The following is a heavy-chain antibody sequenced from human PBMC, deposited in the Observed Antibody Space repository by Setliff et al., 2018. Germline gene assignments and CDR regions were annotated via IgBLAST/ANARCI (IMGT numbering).Heavy chain of an antibody. D-gene: IGHD3-10*01. J-gene: IGHJ4*02. CDR1: GFTFSSFW. CDR3: ATARRGYQYGSGSLFDD. Sequence: GGSLRLSCAASGFTFSSFWMAWVRQSPGRGLEWVANINQDGSGKYYVDSVKGRFTISRDNAKNSLYLQMSSLRTDDTALYYCATARRGYQYGSGSLFDDWGQGTLVTVSS. CDR2: INQDGSGK. V-gene: IGHV3-7*03.